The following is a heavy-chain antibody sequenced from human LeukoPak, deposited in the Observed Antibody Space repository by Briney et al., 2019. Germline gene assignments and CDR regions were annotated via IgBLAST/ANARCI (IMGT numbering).Heavy chain of an antibody. CDR2: IYSGGTT. CDR3: ASSSSGWLYYFDY. V-gene: IGHV3-66*01. Sequence: GGSLRLSCAASGFTFSSYEMSWVRQAPGKGLEWVSVIYSGGTTSYADSVKGRFTISRDNSKNTLYLQMNSLRAEDTAVYYCASSSSGWLYYFDYWGQGTLVTVSS. CDR1: GFTFSSYE. D-gene: IGHD6-19*01. J-gene: IGHJ4*02.